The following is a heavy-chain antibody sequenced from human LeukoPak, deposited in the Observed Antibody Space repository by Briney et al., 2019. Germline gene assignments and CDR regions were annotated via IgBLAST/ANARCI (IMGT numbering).Heavy chain of an antibody. CDR3: ASLLNYYGSGSYYMASY. Sequence: SETLSLTCTVSGYSISSGYYWGWIRQPPGKGLEWIGSIYHSGSTYYNPSLKSRVTISVDTSKNQFSLKLSSVTAADTAVYYCASLLNYYGSGSYYMASYWGQGTLVTVSS. CDR2: IYHSGST. D-gene: IGHD3-10*01. V-gene: IGHV4-38-2*02. J-gene: IGHJ4*02. CDR1: GYSISSGYY.